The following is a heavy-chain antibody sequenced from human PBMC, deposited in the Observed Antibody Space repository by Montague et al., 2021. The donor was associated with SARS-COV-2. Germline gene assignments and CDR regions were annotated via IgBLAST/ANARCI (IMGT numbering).Heavy chain of an antibody. D-gene: IGHD4-23*01. CDR1: GGSITTDVFY. V-gene: IGHV4-39*01. CDR2: ISYSWST. CDR3: ARHIDRCGGHGGNWCFDL. Sequence: SETLSLTCTVSGGSITTDVFYWGWVRQPPGKGLEWIGSISYSWSTYYNPSLKSRVTMSVDTSKNQFSLGLSSLTAADTAVYYCARHIDRCGGHGGNWCFDLWGQGTLVTVSS. J-gene: IGHJ5*02.